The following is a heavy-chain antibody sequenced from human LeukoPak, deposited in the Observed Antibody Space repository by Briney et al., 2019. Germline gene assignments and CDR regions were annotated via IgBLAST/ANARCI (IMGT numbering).Heavy chain of an antibody. CDR1: GYTFTGYY. CDR3: ARVGVPAANGMAFDY. CDR2: INPNSGDT. J-gene: IGHJ4*02. V-gene: IGHV1-2*02. D-gene: IGHD2-2*01. Sequence: ASVKVSCKASGYTFTGYYIHWVRQAPGQGLEWMGWINPNSGDTNYAQKFQGRVTVTRDTSISTAYMELSRLTSDDTAVYCCARVGVPAANGMAFDYWGQGTLVTVSS.